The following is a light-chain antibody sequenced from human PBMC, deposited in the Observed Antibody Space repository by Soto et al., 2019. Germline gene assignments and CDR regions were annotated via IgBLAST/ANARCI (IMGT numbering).Light chain of an antibody. V-gene: IGLV1-44*01. CDR3: AAWDNSLAAVV. Sequence: ALTQPPSASGAPGQRVTISCSGSSSNIGSKTVNWYQQLPGTAPKLLIYNNNRRPSGVPDRFSGSKSGTSASLAISGLQSEDEADYYCAAWDNSLAAVVFGGGTKVTVL. CDR1: SSNIGSKT. CDR2: NNN. J-gene: IGLJ2*01.